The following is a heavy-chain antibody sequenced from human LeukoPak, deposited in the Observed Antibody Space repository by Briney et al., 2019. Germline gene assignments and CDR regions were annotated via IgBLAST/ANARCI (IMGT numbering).Heavy chain of an antibody. CDR2: IYTSGST. J-gene: IGHJ6*03. D-gene: IGHD5-18*01. V-gene: IGHV4-61*02. CDR1: GGSISSGSYY. Sequence: SETLSLTCTVSGGSISSGSYYWSWIRQPAGKGLEWIGRIYTSGSTNYNPSLKSRVTISVDTSKNQFSLKLSSVTAADTAVYYCARDSYGRDTAMVHPDYYYYYMDVWGKGTTVTISS. CDR3: ARDSYGRDTAMVHPDYYYYYMDV.